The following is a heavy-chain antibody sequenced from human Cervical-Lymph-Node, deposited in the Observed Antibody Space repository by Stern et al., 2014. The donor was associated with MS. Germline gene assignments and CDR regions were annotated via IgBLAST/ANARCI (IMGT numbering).Heavy chain of an antibody. J-gene: IGHJ4*02. V-gene: IGHV3-23*04. CDR2: VSGRGART. CDR1: GFTFSTYA. Sequence: EDQLVESGGGLVQPGGSLRLSCTTSGFTFSTYAMNWVRQAPGQGLEWVSAVSGRGARTYYADSVKGRFTISRDNSKNTLYLQMNSLRAEDTAAYYCATDTLLRSFDYWGQGTLVTVSS. CDR3: ATDTLLRSFDY. D-gene: IGHD3-22*01.